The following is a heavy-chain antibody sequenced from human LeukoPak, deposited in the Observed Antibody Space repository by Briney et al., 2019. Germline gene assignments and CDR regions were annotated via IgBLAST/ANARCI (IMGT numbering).Heavy chain of an antibody. J-gene: IGHJ4*02. D-gene: IGHD4-17*01. CDR1: GFTFSSYW. Sequence: PGGSLRLSCAASGFTFSSYWMHWVRQAPGKGLVWVSRINSDGSSTSYADSVKGRFTISRDDTKMSLYLQMNNLRIEDTAIYYCASGGDYAGVAALFRHWGQGSLVTVSS. CDR2: INSDGSST. CDR3: ASGGDYAGVAALFRH. V-gene: IGHV3-74*01.